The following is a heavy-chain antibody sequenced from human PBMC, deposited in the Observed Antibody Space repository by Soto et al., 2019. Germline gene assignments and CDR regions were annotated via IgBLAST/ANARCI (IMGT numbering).Heavy chain of an antibody. V-gene: IGHV1-18*01. D-gene: IGHD3-10*01. J-gene: IGHJ4*02. Sequence: ASVKVSCKASGYPFTNYGVTWVRQAPGQGLEWMGWITPYNGNTHYAQKVQGRVTMTTDTSTSTAYMELWSLRSDYTAVYYCARAGDYGSFYFFDYGGQGTLVTVSS. CDR1: GYPFTNYG. CDR2: ITPYNGNT. CDR3: ARAGDYGSFYFFDY.